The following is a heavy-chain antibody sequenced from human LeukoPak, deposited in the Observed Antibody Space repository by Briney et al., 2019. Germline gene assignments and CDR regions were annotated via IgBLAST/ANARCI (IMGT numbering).Heavy chain of an antibody. CDR3: ARVPVVGAYYYGMDV. CDR1: GFTFSTYS. CDR2: ISSSSSYI. V-gene: IGHV3-21*01. J-gene: IGHJ6*02. D-gene: IGHD2-2*01. Sequence: GGSLILSCAASGFTFSTYSMTWVRQAPGKGLEWVSSISSSSSYIYYADSVKGRFTISRDNAKNSLALQMNSLRAEDTAVYYCARVPVVGAYYYGMDVWGQGTTVTVSS.